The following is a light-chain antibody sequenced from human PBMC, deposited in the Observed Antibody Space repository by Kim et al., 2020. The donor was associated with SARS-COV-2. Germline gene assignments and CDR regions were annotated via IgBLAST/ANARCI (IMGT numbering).Light chain of an antibody. CDR3: QTWGTGIWV. J-gene: IGLJ3*02. Sequence: ASVKLTCTLSSGHSSYAIAWQQQQPEKGPRYLMKLNSDGSHSKGDGIPDRCSGSSSGAERYLTSSSLQSEDEADYYCQTWGTGIWVFGGGTKVTVL. CDR2: LNSDGSH. CDR1: SGHSSYA. V-gene: IGLV4-69*01.